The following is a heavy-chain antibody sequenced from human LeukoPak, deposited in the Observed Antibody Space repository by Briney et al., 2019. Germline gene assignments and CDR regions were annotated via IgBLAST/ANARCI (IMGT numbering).Heavy chain of an antibody. CDR2: IYYSGST. J-gene: IGHJ5*02. V-gene: IGHV4-59*08. CDR1: GGSISSYY. D-gene: IGHD3-22*01. Sequence: SETLSLTCTVSGGSISSYYWSWIRQPPGKGLEWIGYIYYSGSTNYNPSLESRVTISVDTSKNQFSLKLSSVTAADTAVYYCARRITESYDSSGYYSANWFDPWGQGTLVTVSS. CDR3: ARRITESYDSSGYYSANWFDP.